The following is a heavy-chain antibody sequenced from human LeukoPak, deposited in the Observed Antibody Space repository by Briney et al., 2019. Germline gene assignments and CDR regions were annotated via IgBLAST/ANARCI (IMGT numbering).Heavy chain of an antibody. Sequence: PSETLSLTCTVSGGSLSSYYWNWIRQPPGKGLEWIGYIYYSGSTKYNPSLESRVTISVDTSKNQFSLKLRSVTTADTAVYYRARGVPQGWVHWFDPWGQGTLVTVSS. CDR3: ARGVPQGWVHWFDP. CDR1: GGSLSSYY. V-gene: IGHV4-59*01. J-gene: IGHJ5*02. D-gene: IGHD1-26*01. CDR2: IYYSGST.